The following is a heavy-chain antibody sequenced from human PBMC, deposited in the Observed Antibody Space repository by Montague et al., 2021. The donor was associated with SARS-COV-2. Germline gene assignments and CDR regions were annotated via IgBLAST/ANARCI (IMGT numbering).Heavy chain of an antibody. CDR2: IYNSGST. CDR3: ATHQRGYDYFDF. V-gene: IGHV4-61*02. CDR1: GGSISSGNYY. J-gene: IGHJ4*02. D-gene: IGHD5-12*01. Sequence: TLSLTCTVSGGSISSGNYYWHWVRQPAGKGLEWIGRIYNSGSTNYNPSLESRVTMSVDTSKNQFSLKLNSVTAADTAVYYCATHQRGYDYFDFWGQGTLVTVSS.